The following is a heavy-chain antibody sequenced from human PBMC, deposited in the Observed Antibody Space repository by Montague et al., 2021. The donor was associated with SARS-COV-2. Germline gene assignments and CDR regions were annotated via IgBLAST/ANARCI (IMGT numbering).Heavy chain of an antibody. J-gene: IGHJ4*02. Sequence: PALVKPTQTLTLTCTFSGFSLSTSGVGVGWIRQPPGKALEWLALIYWDDDKRYSPSLKSRLTITKDTSKNQVVLTMTNMDPVDTATYYCAHRKWGWYGSLDYWAREPGSPSPQ. D-gene: IGHD6-19*01. CDR2: IYWDDDK. CDR1: GFSLSTSGVG. V-gene: IGHV2-5*02. CDR3: AHRKWGWYGSLDY.